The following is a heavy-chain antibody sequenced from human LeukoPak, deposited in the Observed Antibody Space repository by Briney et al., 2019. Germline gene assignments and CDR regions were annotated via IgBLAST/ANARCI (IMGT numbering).Heavy chain of an antibody. CDR2: INHSGST. Sequence: SETLSLTCAVYGGSFSGYYWSWIRQPPGKGLEWIGEINHSGSTNYNPSLKSRVTISVDTSKNQFSLKLSSVTAADTAVYYCASSPCSSTSCYTGAYYYYGVDVWGQGTTVTVSS. V-gene: IGHV4-34*01. CDR1: GGSFSGYY. J-gene: IGHJ6*02. CDR3: ASSPCSSTSCYTGAYYYYGVDV. D-gene: IGHD2-2*02.